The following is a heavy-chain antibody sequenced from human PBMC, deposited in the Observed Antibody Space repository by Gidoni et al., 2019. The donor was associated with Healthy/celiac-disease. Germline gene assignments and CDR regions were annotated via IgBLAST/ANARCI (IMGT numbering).Heavy chain of an antibody. J-gene: IGHJ4*02. CDR2: ISGSGGST. D-gene: IGHD5-18*01. Sequence: EVQLLESGGGVVQPGGSLRLSCAASGVTFSSSAMSWVRQAPGKGLAWVSAISGSGGSTYYADSVKRRFTISRDNSKNTLYLQMNSLRADDTAVYYSAKALPHSASSLFDYWGQGTLVTVSS. CDR3: AKALPHSASSLFDY. V-gene: IGHV3-23*01. CDR1: GVTFSSSA.